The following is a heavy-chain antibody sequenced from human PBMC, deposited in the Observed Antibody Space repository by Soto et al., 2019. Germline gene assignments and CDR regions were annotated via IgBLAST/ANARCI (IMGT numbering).Heavy chain of an antibody. Sequence: PGESLKISCKVSGYSFSTYWIGWVRQKPGKGLEWMGIIYPLDSYTRYSPSFQGQFTMSVDKSTTTAYLQWSSLKASDSAMYYCGGIAPSTSFIDFWGQGTLVTVSS. J-gene: IGHJ4*02. CDR3: GGIAPSTSFIDF. D-gene: IGHD2-2*01. V-gene: IGHV5-51*01. CDR1: GYSFSTYW. CDR2: IYPLDSYT.